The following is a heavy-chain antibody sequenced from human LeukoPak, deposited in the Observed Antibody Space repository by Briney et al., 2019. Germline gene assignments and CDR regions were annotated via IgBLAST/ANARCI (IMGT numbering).Heavy chain of an antibody. V-gene: IGHV3-23*01. CDR2: IVGSGATT. Sequence: PGGSLRLSCAASGFTFSSYAMSWVRQAPGKGLEWVSAIVGSGATTYYADSVKGRFTISRDNSKNTVYLQMINLRAEDTALYYCAKETDFFCGLDVWGQGTTVTVSS. CDR3: AKETDFFCGLDV. J-gene: IGHJ6*02. CDR1: GFTFSSYA.